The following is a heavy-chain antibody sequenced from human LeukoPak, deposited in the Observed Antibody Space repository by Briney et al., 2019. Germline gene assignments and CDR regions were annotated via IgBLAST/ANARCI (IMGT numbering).Heavy chain of an antibody. CDR3: WYYYDSSNAVVNAFDI. D-gene: IGHD3-22*01. Sequence: ASVKVSCKVSGYTFTSYDINWVRQAPGQGLEWMGWINPNSGGTNYAQKFQGRVTMTRDTSISTAYMELSRLRSDDTAVYYCWYYYDSSNAVVNAFDIWGQGTMVTVSS. J-gene: IGHJ3*02. CDR2: INPNSGGT. V-gene: IGHV1-2*02. CDR1: GYTFTSYD.